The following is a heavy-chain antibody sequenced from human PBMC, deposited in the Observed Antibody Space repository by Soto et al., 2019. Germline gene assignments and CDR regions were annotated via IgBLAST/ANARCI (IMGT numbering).Heavy chain of an antibody. CDR2: INYSGNT. J-gene: IGHJ4*02. CDR1: GGSLSGYY. Sequence: QVQLQQWGAGQLKPSETLSLTCAVYGGSLSGYYWSWIRQPPGKALEWIGEINYSGNTNYNPSLKSRVTISVDTSKNQLFLNLSSVTAADTAMYYCARHHVRGRTIAGAAEFWGQGTLVTVSS. CDR3: ARHHVRGRTIAGAAEF. D-gene: IGHD1-26*01. V-gene: IGHV4-34*01.